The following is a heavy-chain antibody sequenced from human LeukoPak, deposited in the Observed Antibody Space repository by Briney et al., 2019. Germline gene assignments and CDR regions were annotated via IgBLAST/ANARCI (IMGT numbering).Heavy chain of an antibody. J-gene: IGHJ3*02. V-gene: IGHV1-18*01. CDR1: GYTFTSYG. Sequence: ASVKVSCKASGYTFTSYGISWVRQAPGQGLEWMGWISAYNGNTNYAQKLQGRVTMTTDTSTSTAYMELRSLRSDDTAVYYCARVERYSSSLVTLRRAHDVFDIWGQGTMVTVSS. CDR2: ISAYNGNT. CDR3: ARVERYSSSLVTLRRAHDVFDI. D-gene: IGHD6-13*01.